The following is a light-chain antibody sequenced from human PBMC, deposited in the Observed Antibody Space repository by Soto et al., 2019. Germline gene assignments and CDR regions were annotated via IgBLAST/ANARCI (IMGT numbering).Light chain of an antibody. CDR2: GAS. Sequence: EIVMTQSPATLSVSPGERATLSCRASQSISSNLAWYQQKPGQAPRLLIYGASTGATGTPARFSGSGSGTEFTLTISSLQSEDCAVYYCQQYNNWPPITFGQGTRLEIK. J-gene: IGKJ5*01. CDR3: QQYNNWPPIT. CDR1: QSISSN. V-gene: IGKV3D-15*01.